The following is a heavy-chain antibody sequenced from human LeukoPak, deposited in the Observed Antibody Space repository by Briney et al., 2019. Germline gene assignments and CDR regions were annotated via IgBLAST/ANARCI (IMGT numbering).Heavy chain of an antibody. CDR3: ARDPPRIVVVVAATNYYGMDV. CDR2: INPNSGDT. D-gene: IGHD2-15*01. J-gene: IGHJ6*02. Sequence: GASVKVSCKASGYTFTGYYMHWVRQAPGQGLEWMARINPNSGDTNFAQKFQGRVTMTRDTSISTAYMELSRLRSDDTAVYYCARDPPRIVVVVAATNYYGMDVWGQGTTVTVSS. V-gene: IGHV1-2*06. CDR1: GYTFTGYY.